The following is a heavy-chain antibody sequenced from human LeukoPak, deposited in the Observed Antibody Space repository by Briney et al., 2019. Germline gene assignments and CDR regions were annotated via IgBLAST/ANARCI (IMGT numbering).Heavy chain of an antibody. CDR3: AKGRGASAGYSPDS. CDR2: ISSDGSNT. CDR1: GFTFRSYD. D-gene: IGHD2-15*01. V-gene: IGHV3-30-3*01. Sequence: PGRSLSYPCGVSGFTFRSYDRHWVGQAPGKGLEWVAIISSDGSNTYQADSVKGRFTISRDNSKNTLYLQVSSLRAEDTAVYYCAKGRGASAGYSPDSWGQGTLVTVSS. J-gene: IGHJ4*02.